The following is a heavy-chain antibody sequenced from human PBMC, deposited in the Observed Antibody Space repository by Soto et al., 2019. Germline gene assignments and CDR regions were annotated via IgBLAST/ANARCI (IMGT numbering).Heavy chain of an antibody. D-gene: IGHD2-15*01. CDR3: ARARYCSGGSCLWSAFDI. CDR1: GGSFSGYY. J-gene: IGHJ3*02. Sequence: SETLSLTCAVYGGSFSGYYWSWIRQPPGKGLEWIGEINHSGSTNYNPSLKSRVTISVDTSKNQFSLKLSSVTAADTAVYYCARARYCSGGSCLWSAFDIWGQGTMVTVSS. V-gene: IGHV4-34*01. CDR2: INHSGST.